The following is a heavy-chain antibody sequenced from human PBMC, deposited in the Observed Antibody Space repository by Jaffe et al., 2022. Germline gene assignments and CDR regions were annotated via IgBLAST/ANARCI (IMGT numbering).Heavy chain of an antibody. V-gene: IGHV4-59*01. J-gene: IGHJ4*02. CDR3: ARLTYGSGSYYRFDS. CDR2: ISNRGST. D-gene: IGHD3-10*01. Sequence: QVQLQESGPGLVKPSETPSLTCTVSGGSISGFFWTWIRQPPGKGLEYIGYISNRGSTNYNPSLKSRVTISVDTSKNQFSLNLNSVTAADTAVYYCARLTYGSGSYYRFDSWGQGTLVTVSS. CDR1: GGSISGFF.